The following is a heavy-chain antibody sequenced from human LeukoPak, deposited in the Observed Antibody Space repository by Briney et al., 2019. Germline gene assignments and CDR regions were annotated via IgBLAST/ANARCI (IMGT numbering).Heavy chain of an antibody. CDR3: VRDISDAFDI. V-gene: IGHV3-74*01. J-gene: IGHJ3*02. Sequence: PGGSLRLSCAASGFTFSTSWMHWVRQAPGKGLVWVSCINSDGSSTRYADSVKGRFTISRDNAKNTLYLQMNSLRAEDTAVYYCVRDISDAFDIWGQGTMVTVSS. CDR2: INSDGSST. D-gene: IGHD3-9*01. CDR1: GFTFSTSW.